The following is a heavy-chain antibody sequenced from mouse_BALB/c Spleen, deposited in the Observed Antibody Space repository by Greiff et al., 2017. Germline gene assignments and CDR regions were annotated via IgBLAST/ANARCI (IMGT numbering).Heavy chain of an antibody. D-gene: IGHD4-1*01. V-gene: IGHV14-1*02. J-gene: IGHJ2*01. CDR3: ARDPNWDRDY. Sequence: VQLQQSGAELVRPGALVKLSCKASGFNIKDYYMHWVKQRPEQGLEWIGWIDPENGNTIYDPKFQGKASITADTSSNTAYLRLSSLTSEDTAVYYCARDPNWDRDYWGQGTTLTVSS. CDR1: GFNIKDYY. CDR2: IDPENGNT.